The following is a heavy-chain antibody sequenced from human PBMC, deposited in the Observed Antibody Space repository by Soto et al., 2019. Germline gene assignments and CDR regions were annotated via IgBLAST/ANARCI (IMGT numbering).Heavy chain of an antibody. D-gene: IGHD3-3*01. CDR1: GFTFSSYA. J-gene: IGHJ4*02. CDR3: ANWYSTYYDFWSGYDPSYFDY. V-gene: IGHV3-23*01. Sequence: GGSLRLSCAASGFTFSSYAMSWVRQAPGKGLEWVSAISGSGGSTYYADSVKGRFTISRDNSKNTLYLQMNSLRAEDTAVYYCANWYSTYYDFWSGYDPSYFDYWGQGTLVTVSS. CDR2: ISGSGGST.